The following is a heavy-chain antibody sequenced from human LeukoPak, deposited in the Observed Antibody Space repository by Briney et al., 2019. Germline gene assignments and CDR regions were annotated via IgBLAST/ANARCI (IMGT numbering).Heavy chain of an antibody. CDR2: ISSDGGYM. D-gene: IGHD6-13*01. CDR1: GFTFRTYS. Sequence: GGSLRLSCVASGFTFRTYSMKWVRQAPGKGLEWVSSISSDGGYMYYADSVKGRFTVSRDSAKNSLYLQMNSLRVEDTAVYYCARNVMYSSSWYNHYYYYGMDVWGQGTTITVSS. CDR3: ARNVMYSSSWYNHYYYYGMDV. J-gene: IGHJ6*02. V-gene: IGHV3-21*01.